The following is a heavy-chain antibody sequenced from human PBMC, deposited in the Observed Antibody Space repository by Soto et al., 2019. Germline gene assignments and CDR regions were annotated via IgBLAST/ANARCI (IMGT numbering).Heavy chain of an antibody. CDR3: TTALRGYSYGLFGVSY. CDR2: IKSKTDGGTT. Sequence: EVQLVESGGGLVKPGGSLRLSCAASGFTFSNAWMNWVRQAPGKGLEWVGRIKSKTDGGTTDYAAPVKGRFTISRDDSHNTVDPQMISLKTDDTTVYYCTTALRGYSYGLFGVSYWGQGTLVTVSS. D-gene: IGHD5-18*01. CDR1: GFTFSNAW. V-gene: IGHV3-15*07. J-gene: IGHJ4*02.